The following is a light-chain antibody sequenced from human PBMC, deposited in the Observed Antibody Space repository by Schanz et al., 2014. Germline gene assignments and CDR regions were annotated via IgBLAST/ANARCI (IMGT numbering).Light chain of an antibody. J-gene: IGKJ1*01. V-gene: IGKV1-39*01. CDR2: AAS. CDR3: QQYSSYWA. Sequence: DIQMTQSPSSLSASVGDRVTITCRASQSIRSYLNWYQQKPGKAPKLLIYAASSLQSGVPSRFSGSGSGTEFTLTINSLQPDDFATYYCQQYSSYWAFGQGTKVEIK. CDR1: QSIRSY.